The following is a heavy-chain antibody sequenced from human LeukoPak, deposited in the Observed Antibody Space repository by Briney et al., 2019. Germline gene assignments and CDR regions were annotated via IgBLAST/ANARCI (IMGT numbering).Heavy chain of an antibody. CDR1: GGSISSGSYY. D-gene: IGHD3-10*01. V-gene: IGHV4-39*01. J-gene: IGHJ6*03. CDR2: IYYSGDT. CDR3: ARLQWFGESKKGYSYYMDV. Sequence: SETLSLTCTVSGGSISSGSYYWGWIRQPPGEGLEWIGSIYYSGDTYYNLSLESRVTISVDTSKNQFSLKLSSVTAADTAVYYCARLQWFGESKKGYSYYMDVWGKGTTVTVSS.